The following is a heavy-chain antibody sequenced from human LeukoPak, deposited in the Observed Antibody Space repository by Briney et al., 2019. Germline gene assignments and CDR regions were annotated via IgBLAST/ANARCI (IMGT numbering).Heavy chain of an antibody. Sequence: SGTLSLTCTVSGGSINNNDFYWGWIRQPPGKGVEWIGTIYYSGSTYYKSSLKSRVTISEDMSTNQFSLKLSSVTAADTAVYYCASVKRDLSFDFWGQGILVTVSS. V-gene: IGHV4-39*07. CDR1: GGSINNNDFY. D-gene: IGHD6-25*01. CDR2: IYYSGST. J-gene: IGHJ4*02. CDR3: ASVKRDLSFDF.